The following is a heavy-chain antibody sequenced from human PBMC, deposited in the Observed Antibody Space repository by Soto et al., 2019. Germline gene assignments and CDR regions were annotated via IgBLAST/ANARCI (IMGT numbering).Heavy chain of an antibody. J-gene: IGHJ4*02. D-gene: IGHD6-19*01. CDR1: GGSISSTNW. V-gene: IGHV4-4*02. Sequence: QVQLQESGPGLVKPSGTLSLTCAVSGGSISSTNWGNWVRQPPGKGREWIGEIDHSGSTNYNPSRKSRVTMSVDKPKNQFSLRLSSVTAAATAVYYCVRDSGNGWKDYWGQGTLVTVSS. CDR2: IDHSGST. CDR3: VRDSGNGWKDY.